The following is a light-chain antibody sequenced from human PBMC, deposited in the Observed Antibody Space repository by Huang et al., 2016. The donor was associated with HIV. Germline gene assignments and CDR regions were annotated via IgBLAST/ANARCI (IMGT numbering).Light chain of an antibody. Sequence: IQLTQSPSSLSVSVGDRVTITCRASQDITNYLAWYQQKPGKAPEILIFATSTLQSWVPSRFSGSGSGAYFTLSIASLQPEDSATYYCQQLNSYPLTFGGGTKVEI. V-gene: IGKV1-9*01. CDR3: QQLNSYPLT. CDR1: QDITNY. CDR2: ATS. J-gene: IGKJ4*01.